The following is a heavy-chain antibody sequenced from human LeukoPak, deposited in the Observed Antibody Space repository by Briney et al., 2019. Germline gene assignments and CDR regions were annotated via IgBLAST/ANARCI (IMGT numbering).Heavy chain of an antibody. Sequence: GGSLRLSCAASGFTFSSYEMNWVRQAPGKGREWVSYISSSGSSIYYADSVKGRFTISRDNAKNSLYLQMNSLRTEDTAVYYCARQQLANFDYWGQGTLVTVSS. V-gene: IGHV3-48*03. CDR1: GFTFSSYE. CDR2: ISSSGSSI. J-gene: IGHJ4*02. CDR3: ARQQLANFDY. D-gene: IGHD6-13*01.